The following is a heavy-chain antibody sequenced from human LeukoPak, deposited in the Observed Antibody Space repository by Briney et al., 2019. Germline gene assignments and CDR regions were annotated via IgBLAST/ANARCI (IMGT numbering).Heavy chain of an antibody. V-gene: IGHV3-48*03. D-gene: IGHD3-10*01. CDR1: GFTFSSYE. CDR2: ISSSGSTI. Sequence: GGSLRLSCAASGFTFSSYEMNWVRQAPGKGLEWVSYISSSGSTIYYADPVKGRFTISRDNAKNSLYLQMNSLRAEDTAVYYCARLGGDTYYYGSGSFLTYGMDVWGKGTTVTVSS. CDR3: ARLGGDTYYYGSGSFLTYGMDV. J-gene: IGHJ6*04.